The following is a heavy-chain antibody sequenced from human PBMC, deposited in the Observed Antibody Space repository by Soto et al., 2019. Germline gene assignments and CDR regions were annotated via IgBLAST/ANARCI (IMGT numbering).Heavy chain of an antibody. V-gene: IGHV1-69*01. D-gene: IGHD3-10*01. CDR1: GVSFNNNG. CDR3: ARVLYYGSGSYCPYGMGV. J-gene: IGHJ6*02. CDR2: VSPPFRTS. Sequence: QVQLVQSGAEVKKPGSSVKVSCKTSGVSFNNNGIGWVRQAPGHGLEWMGGVSPPFRTSNYARKFQGRIAITADASTGTVNRELRSLTSEDTAQYYCARVLYYGSGSYCPYGMGVWGQGTRVTVSS.